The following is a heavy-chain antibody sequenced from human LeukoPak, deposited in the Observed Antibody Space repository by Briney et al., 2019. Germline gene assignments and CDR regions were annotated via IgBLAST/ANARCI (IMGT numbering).Heavy chain of an antibody. CDR3: ARSHASYTSSWSVSYYFDY. CDR1: GDSVSSNSAA. V-gene: IGHV6-1*01. Sequence: SQTLSLTCAISGDSVSSNSAAWNWIRQSPSRGLEWLGRTYYRSKWYNDYAVSVKSRITINPDTSKNQFSLQLNSVTPEDTAVYYCARSHASYTSSWSVSYYFDYWGQGTLVPVSS. CDR2: TYYRSKWYN. D-gene: IGHD6-13*01. J-gene: IGHJ4*02.